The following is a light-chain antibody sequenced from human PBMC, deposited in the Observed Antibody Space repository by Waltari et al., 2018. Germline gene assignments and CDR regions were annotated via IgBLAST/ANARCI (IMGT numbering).Light chain of an antibody. J-gene: IGKJ2*01. CDR1: PSVVFSSNNKNY. Sequence: DIVLTQSPEYLPVSLGERATINCKSSPSVVFSSNNKNYLAWYQQKPGQPPKLLITWASTRESGVPDRFSGSGSETDFTLTINSLQAEDVAVYYCQQCYTFPYTFGQGTKLEIK. CDR3: QQCYTFPYT. V-gene: IGKV4-1*01. CDR2: WAS.